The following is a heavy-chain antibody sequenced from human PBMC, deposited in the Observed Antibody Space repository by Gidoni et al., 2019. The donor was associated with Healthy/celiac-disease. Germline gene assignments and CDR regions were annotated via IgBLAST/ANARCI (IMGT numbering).Heavy chain of an antibody. Sequence: EVQLLESGGGLVQPGGSLRLSCAASGFPFRSYAMSWVRQAPGQGLEWVSAISGSGGSTDYADSVKGRFTIARDNSKNTLYLQMNSLRAEDTAVYYCAKDLFTVTNNWGQGTLVTVSS. D-gene: IGHD4-17*01. CDR1: GFPFRSYA. J-gene: IGHJ4*02. CDR2: ISGSGGST. CDR3: AKDLFTVTNN. V-gene: IGHV3-23*01.